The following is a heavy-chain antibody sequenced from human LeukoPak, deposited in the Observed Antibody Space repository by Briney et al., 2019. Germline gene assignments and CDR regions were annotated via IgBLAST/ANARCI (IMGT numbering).Heavy chain of an antibody. V-gene: IGHV4-4*07. CDR1: GGSISSYY. CDR2: IYTSGST. J-gene: IGHJ4*02. Sequence: SETLSLTCTVSGGSISSYYWSWIRQPAGKGLEWIGRIYTSGSTNYNPYLKSRVTMSVDTSKNQFSLKLSSVTAADTAVYYCARALYDSSGYYFDYWGQGTLVTVSS. D-gene: IGHD3-22*01. CDR3: ARALYDSSGYYFDY.